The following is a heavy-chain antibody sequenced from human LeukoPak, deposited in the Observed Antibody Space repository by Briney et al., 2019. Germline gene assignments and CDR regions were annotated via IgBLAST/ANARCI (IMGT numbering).Heavy chain of an antibody. Sequence: GRSLRLSCAASGFTFSDYGVHWVRQAPGKGLEWVAVISYNGNDKYYGDSVKGRFTISRDNSKNTMYLQRNSLRVEGTAIYYCAKAYGGGKYIAEKEYGGQGALVTVS. CDR1: GFTFSDYG. CDR3: AKAYGGGKYIAEKEY. CDR2: ISYNGNDK. J-gene: IGHJ4*02. V-gene: IGHV3-30*18. D-gene: IGHD1-26*01.